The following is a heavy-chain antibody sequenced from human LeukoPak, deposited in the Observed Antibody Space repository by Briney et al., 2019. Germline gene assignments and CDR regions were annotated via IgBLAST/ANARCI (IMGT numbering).Heavy chain of an antibody. CDR2: IRYDGSNK. J-gene: IGHJ4*02. CDR3: ARVGVVGATTPLDY. Sequence: GGSLRLSCAASGFTFSSYGMHWVRQAPGKGLEWVAFIRYDGSNKYYADSVKGRFTISRDNSKNTLYLQMNSLRAEDTAVYYCARVGVVGATTPLDYWGQGTLVTVSS. V-gene: IGHV3-30*02. D-gene: IGHD1-26*01. CDR1: GFTFSSYG.